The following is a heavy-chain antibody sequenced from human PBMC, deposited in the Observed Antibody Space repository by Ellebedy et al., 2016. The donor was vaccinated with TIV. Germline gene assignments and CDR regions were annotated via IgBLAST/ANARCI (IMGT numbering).Heavy chain of an antibody. D-gene: IGHD3-9*01. CDR3: AFPTGPHKGYAFDI. J-gene: IGHJ3*02. Sequence: PGGSLRLSCTGSGFTFGDYVMSWFRQAPGKGLEWVSFIRAKAYGETAEYAASVKGRFTISRDDSKDIAYLQMNSLKIEDKAVYYCAFPTGPHKGYAFDIWGQGTMVTVSS. CDR1: GFTFGDYV. CDR2: IRAKAYGETA. V-gene: IGHV3-49*03.